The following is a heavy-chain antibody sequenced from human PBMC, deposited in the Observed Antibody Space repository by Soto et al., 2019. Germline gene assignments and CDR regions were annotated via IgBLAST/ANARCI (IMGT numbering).Heavy chain of an antibody. D-gene: IGHD3-22*01. CDR3: ARELSSGYAFFDY. Sequence: SETLSLTCTVSGGSISSYYWSWIRQPPGKGLEWIGYIYYSGSTNYNPSLKSRVTISVDTSKNQFSLKLSSVTAADTAVYYCARELSSGYAFFDYWGQGTLVTVSS. J-gene: IGHJ4*02. CDR2: IYYSGST. CDR1: GGSISSYY. V-gene: IGHV4-59*01.